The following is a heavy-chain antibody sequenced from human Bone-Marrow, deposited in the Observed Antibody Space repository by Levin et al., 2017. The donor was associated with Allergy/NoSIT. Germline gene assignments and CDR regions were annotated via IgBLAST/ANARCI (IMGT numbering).Heavy chain of an antibody. CDR2: ISGSGGGA. V-gene: IGHV3-23*01. J-gene: IGHJ5*02. D-gene: IGHD2-21*02. CDR3: AKGRADFKLDLFDP. Sequence: GESLKISCVASGFSFSNYVMTWVRQAPGRGLQWISTISGSGGGAFYAEPVRGRFTVSRDNSNNTLYLQMNSLTAEDTATYYCAKGRADFKLDLFDPWGQGTLVAVSS. CDR1: GFSFSNYV.